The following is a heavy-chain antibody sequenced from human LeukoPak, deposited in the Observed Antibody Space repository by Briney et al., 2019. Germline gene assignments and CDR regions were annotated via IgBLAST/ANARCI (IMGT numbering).Heavy chain of an antibody. CDR1: GFTFSSYS. D-gene: IGHD3-22*01. Sequence: PGGSLRLSCAASGFTFSSYSMSWVRQAPGKGLEWVSAISGSGGSTYYADSVKGWFTISRDNAKNPLYLQMNILRAEDTAVYYCARDGTYYYDSSGYYGYYWGQGTLVTVSS. CDR3: ARDGTYYYDSSGYYGYY. J-gene: IGHJ4*02. CDR2: ISGSGGST. V-gene: IGHV3-23*01.